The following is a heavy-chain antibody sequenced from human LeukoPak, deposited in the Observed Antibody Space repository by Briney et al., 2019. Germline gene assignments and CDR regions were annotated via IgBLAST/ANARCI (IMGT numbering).Heavy chain of an antibody. V-gene: IGHV4-34*01. CDR2: INLSGST. J-gene: IGHJ4*02. Sequence: PSETLSLTCAVYGGSFSGYYWSWIRQPPGKGLEWIGEINLSGSTNYNPSLKGRVTIAVDTSKNQFSLKLSCVTAADTAVYYCARGLALEWLLYPALGDDYWGQGTLVTVSS. D-gene: IGHD3-3*01. CDR3: ARGLALEWLLYPALGDDY. CDR1: GGSFSGYY.